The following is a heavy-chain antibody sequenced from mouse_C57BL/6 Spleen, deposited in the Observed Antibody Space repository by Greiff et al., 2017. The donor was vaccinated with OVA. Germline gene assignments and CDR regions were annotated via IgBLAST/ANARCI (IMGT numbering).Heavy chain of an antibody. CDR2: IDPSDSGT. J-gene: IGHJ4*01. Sequence: QVQLQQPGAELVRPGSSVKLSCKASGYTFTSYWMHWVKQRPIQGLEWIGSIDPSDSGTHYNQKFKDKATLTVDQSSSTAYMQLSSLPSEDSAVDYCARSYYDYAMDYWGQGTSVTVSS. CDR1: GYTFTSYW. V-gene: IGHV1-52*01. D-gene: IGHD2-4*01. CDR3: ARSYYDYAMDY.